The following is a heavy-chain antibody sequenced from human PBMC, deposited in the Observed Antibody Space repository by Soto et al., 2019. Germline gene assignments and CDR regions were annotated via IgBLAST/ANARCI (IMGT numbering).Heavy chain of an antibody. D-gene: IGHD1-26*01. V-gene: IGHV3-30-3*01. J-gene: IGHJ4*02. CDR1: GFTFSSYA. CDR2: ISYDGSNK. Sequence: QVQLVESGGGVVQPGRSLRLSCAASGFTFSSYAMHWVRQAPGKGLEWVAVISYDGSNKYYADSVKGRFTISRDNSKNTLYLQMTSLRAADTAVYYCSRRVGALTYYFGYWGQGTLVTVSS. CDR3: SRRVGALTYYFGY.